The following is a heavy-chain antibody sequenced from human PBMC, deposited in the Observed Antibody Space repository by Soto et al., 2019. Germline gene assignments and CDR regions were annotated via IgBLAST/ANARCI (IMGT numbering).Heavy chain of an antibody. CDR1: GFTFSDAA. Sequence: EVQLVESGGGLVQPGGSLKLSCAASGFTFSDAALHWVRQASGKGLEWVGRIRAKAYSYATAYAASVKGRFTISRDDSKNTTSLQMNSLKTEDTAVYYCTRHSVDYWGQGTLVTVSS. CDR2: IRAKAYSYAT. CDR3: TRHSVDY. J-gene: IGHJ4*02. V-gene: IGHV3-73*01.